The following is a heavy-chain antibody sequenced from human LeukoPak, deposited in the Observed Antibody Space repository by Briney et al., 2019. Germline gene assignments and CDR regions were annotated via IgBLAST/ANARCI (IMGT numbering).Heavy chain of an antibody. CDR1: GGSITSSGHC. J-gene: IGHJ4*02. V-gene: IGHV4-39*01. CDR3: VRHISGHANLDY. Sequence: SETLSLTCTVSGGSITSSGHCWSWIRQPPGKGLEWIGCMYYSGSTFHGSSLKGRVTISLDTPKNQFSLRLSSVTAADTAIYYCVRHISGHANLDYWGQGTLVSVSS. CDR2: MYYSGST. D-gene: IGHD2-2*01.